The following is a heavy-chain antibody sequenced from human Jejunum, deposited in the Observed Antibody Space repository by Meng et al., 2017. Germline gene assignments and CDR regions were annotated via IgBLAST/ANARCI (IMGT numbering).Heavy chain of an antibody. CDR3: ARYLWSRGLFDS. Sequence: QGPLQQWGVGLLKPSETPSLPCTVYCGSFTGYYWSWVRQSPGKGLEWIGEIHQTGSTNYSPSLQSRVTISIDTSKNEFSLELRSVTAADTAVYYCARYLWSRGLFDSWGQGTLVTVSS. J-gene: IGHJ5*01. D-gene: IGHD2-21*01. V-gene: IGHV4-34*01. CDR1: CGSFTGYY. CDR2: IHQTGST.